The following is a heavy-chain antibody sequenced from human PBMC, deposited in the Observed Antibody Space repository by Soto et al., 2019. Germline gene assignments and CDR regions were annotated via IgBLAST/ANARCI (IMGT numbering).Heavy chain of an antibody. J-gene: IGHJ5*02. CDR3: ARHLAYGSSHWFDP. D-gene: IGHD3-10*01. Sequence: KASETRSLTCTVSGGSISSSSYYWGWIRQPPGKGLEWIGSIYYSGSTYYNPSLKSRVTISVDTSKNQFSLKLSSVTAADTAVYYCARHLAYGSSHWFDPWGQGTLVTVSS. V-gene: IGHV4-39*01. CDR2: IYYSGST. CDR1: GGSISSSSYY.